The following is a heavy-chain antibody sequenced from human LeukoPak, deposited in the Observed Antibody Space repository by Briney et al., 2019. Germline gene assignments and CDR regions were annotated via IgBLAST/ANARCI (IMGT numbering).Heavy chain of an antibody. CDR1: GFTFSGYS. CDR2: ISSDSPYI. D-gene: IGHD2-15*01. CDR3: ARNFGYCSGASCNYYFDY. V-gene: IGHV3-21*01. Sequence: GGSLRLSCAASGFTFSGYSMNWVRQAPGKGREWVSSISSDSPYIYYADSVKGRFTISRDNAKNSLYLQMNSLGAEDTAVYYCARNFGYCSGASCNYYFDYWGQGTLVTVSS. J-gene: IGHJ4*02.